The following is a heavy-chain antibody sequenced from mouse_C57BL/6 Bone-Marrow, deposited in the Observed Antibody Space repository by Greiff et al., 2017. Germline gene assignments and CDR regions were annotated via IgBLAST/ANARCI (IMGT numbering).Heavy chain of an antibody. CDR2: ISDGGSYT. CDR1: GFTFSSYA. Sequence: EVMLVESGGGLVKPGGSLKLSCAASGFTFSSYAMSWVRQTPEKRLEWVATISDGGSYTYYPNNVKGRITISRDNAKNNLYLQMSQLKSEDTAMYYCARGDGDGYDGFAYWGQGTLVTVSA. V-gene: IGHV5-4*03. D-gene: IGHD2-2*01. CDR3: ARGDGDGYDGFAY. J-gene: IGHJ3*01.